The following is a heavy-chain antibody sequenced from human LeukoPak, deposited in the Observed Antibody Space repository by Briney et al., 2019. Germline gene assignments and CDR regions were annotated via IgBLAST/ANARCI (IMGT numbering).Heavy chain of an antibody. CDR1: GYTLSGHY. J-gene: IGHJ5*02. CDR2: INPDSDGT. Sequence: GASVKVSCKASGYTLSGHYMHWVRQAPGQGLEWMGWINPDSDGTNLAPKFQGRVTMTRDTSISTAYMELRRLTSDDTAVYYCARDRYLTYNDILSGYYSSWFDPWGQGTPVTVSS. D-gene: IGHD3-9*01. CDR3: ARDRYLTYNDILSGYYSSWFDP. V-gene: IGHV1-2*02.